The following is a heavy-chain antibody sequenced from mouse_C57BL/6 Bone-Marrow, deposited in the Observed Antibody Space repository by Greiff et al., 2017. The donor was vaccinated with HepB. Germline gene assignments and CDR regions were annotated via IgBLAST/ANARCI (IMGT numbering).Heavy chain of an antibody. J-gene: IGHJ3*01. V-gene: IGHV1-19*01. CDR2: INPYNGGT. Sequence: SGPVLVKPGASVKMSCKASGYTFTDYYMNWVKQSHGKSLEWIGVINPYNGGTSYNQKFKGKATLTVDKSSSTAYMELNSLTSEDSAVYYCARAVVPFAYWGQGTLVTVSA. D-gene: IGHD1-1*01. CDR1: GYTFTDYY. CDR3: ARAVVPFAY.